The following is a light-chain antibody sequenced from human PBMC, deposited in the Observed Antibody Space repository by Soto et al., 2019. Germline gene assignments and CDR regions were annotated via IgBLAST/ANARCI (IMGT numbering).Light chain of an antibody. CDR3: QSYDSSLSGV. CDR1: SSNIGAGYD. CDR2: GNS. J-gene: IGLJ1*01. Sequence: QAVVTQPPSVSGAPGQWVTISCTGSSSNIGAGYDVHWYQQFPGTAPKLLMYGNSNRPSGVPDRFSVSKSGASASLAITGLQDEDEADYYCQSYDSSLSGVFGSGTKRTVL. V-gene: IGLV1-40*03.